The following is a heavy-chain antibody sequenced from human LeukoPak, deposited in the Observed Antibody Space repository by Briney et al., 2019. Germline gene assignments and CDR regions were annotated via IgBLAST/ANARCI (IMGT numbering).Heavy chain of an antibody. V-gene: IGHV3-49*04. CDR2: IRSKAYGGTT. CDR1: GFTFGDYA. Sequence: PGGSLRLSCTASGFTFGDYAMSWVHQAPGKGLEWVGFIRSKAYGGTTEYAASVKGRFTISRDDSKSIAYLQMNSLKTEDTAVYYCTISHYDSSGSLYYYYYMDVWGKGTTVTVSS. D-gene: IGHD3-22*01. J-gene: IGHJ6*03. CDR3: TISHYDSSGSLYYYYYMDV.